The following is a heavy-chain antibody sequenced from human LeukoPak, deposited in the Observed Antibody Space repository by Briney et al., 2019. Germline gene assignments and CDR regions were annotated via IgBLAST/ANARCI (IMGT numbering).Heavy chain of an antibody. CDR2: IWYDGSNE. Sequence: GGSLRLSCAASGFTFSNYGMHWVRQAPGKGLEWVAVIWYDGSNEYYADSVKGRFTISRDNSKNTLYLQMYSLRAEDTAVYYCARGGRYCSSSSCHLGDYWGQGTLVTVSS. D-gene: IGHD2-2*01. J-gene: IGHJ4*02. CDR3: ARGGRYCSSSSCHLGDY. V-gene: IGHV3-33*01. CDR1: GFTFSNYG.